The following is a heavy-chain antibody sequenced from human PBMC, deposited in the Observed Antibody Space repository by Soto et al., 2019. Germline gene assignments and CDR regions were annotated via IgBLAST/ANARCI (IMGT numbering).Heavy chain of an antibody. CDR3: ARDLLHCSSTSCLKNFDY. CDR1: GYTFTSYG. Sequence: ASVKVSCKASGYTFTSYGISCVRQAPGQGLEWMGWISAYNGNTNYAQKLQGRVTMTTDTSTSTAYMELRSLRSDDTAVYYCARDLLHCSSTSCLKNFDYWGQGTLVTVSS. V-gene: IGHV1-18*01. D-gene: IGHD2-2*01. CDR2: ISAYNGNT. J-gene: IGHJ4*02.